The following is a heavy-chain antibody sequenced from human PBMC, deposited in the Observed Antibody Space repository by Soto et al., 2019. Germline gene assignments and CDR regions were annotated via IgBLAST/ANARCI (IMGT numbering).Heavy chain of an antibody. Sequence: QVQLQESGPGLVKPSETLSLTCTVSGGSISSYYWSWIRQPPGKGLEWIGYNYYSGSTNYNPSLKRRVTISVYKTKNQVSPKLSSVTAADTAVYYCASREGYFDYWGQGTLVTVSS. CDR2: NYYSGST. CDR1: GGSISSYY. J-gene: IGHJ4*02. CDR3: ASREGYFDY. V-gene: IGHV4-59*01.